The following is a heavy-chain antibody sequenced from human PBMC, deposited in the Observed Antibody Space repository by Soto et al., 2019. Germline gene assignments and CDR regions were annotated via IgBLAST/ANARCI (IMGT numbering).Heavy chain of an antibody. CDR2: IHYSGST. J-gene: IGHJ6*02. V-gene: IGHV4-59*01. CDR1: GGSISSYY. Sequence: PSETLSLTCTVSGGSISSYYWSWIRQPPGKGLEWIGHIHYSGSTNYNPSLESRVTISVDTSKNQLPLNLSSVTAADTAVYYCARMIRSYYYGVDVWGQGTTVTVSS. D-gene: IGHD3-22*01. CDR3: ARMIRSYYYGVDV.